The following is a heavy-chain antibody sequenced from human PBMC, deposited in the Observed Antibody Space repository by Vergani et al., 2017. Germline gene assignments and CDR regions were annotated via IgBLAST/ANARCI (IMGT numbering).Heavy chain of an antibody. Sequence: QVQLQESGAGLVKPSQTLSLTCTVSGGSISSGSYYWSWIRQPAGKGLEWIGRIYTSGSTNYNPSLKSRVTISVDTSKNQFSLKLSSVTAADTAVYYCARGSEYYDSSGFYYAPYFQHWGQGTLVTVSS. CDR2: IYTSGST. CDR1: GGSISSGSYY. J-gene: IGHJ1*01. D-gene: IGHD3-22*01. V-gene: IGHV4-61*02. CDR3: ARGSEYYDSSGFYYAPYFQH.